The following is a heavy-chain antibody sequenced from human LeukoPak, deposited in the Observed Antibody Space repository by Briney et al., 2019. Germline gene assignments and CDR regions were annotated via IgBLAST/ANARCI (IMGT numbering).Heavy chain of an antibody. CDR1: GFTFSSYA. V-gene: IGHV3-30*04. CDR3: AKDNIVATMWSDYYYYGMDV. CDR2: ISYDGSNK. Sequence: QSGRSLRLSCAASGFTFSSYAMHWVRQAPGKGLEWVAVISYDGSNKYYADSVKGRFTISRDDSKNTLYLQMNSLRAEDTAVYYCAKDNIVATMWSDYYYYGMDVWGQGTTVTVSS. D-gene: IGHD5-12*01. J-gene: IGHJ6*02.